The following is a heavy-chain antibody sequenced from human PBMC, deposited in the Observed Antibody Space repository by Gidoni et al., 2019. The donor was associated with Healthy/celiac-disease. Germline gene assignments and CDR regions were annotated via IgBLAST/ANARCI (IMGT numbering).Heavy chain of an antibody. CDR1: GFTVSSSY. V-gene: IGHV3-66*01. D-gene: IGHD5-18*01. Sequence: EVQLVESGGGLVQPGGSLRLSCAAPGFTVSSSYMSWVRQAPGKGLEWVSVIYSGGSTYYADSVKGRFTISRDNSKNTLYLQMNSLRAEDTAVYYCARVRYSYGWAFDYWGQGTLVTVSS. CDR3: ARVRYSYGWAFDY. J-gene: IGHJ4*02. CDR2: IYSGGST.